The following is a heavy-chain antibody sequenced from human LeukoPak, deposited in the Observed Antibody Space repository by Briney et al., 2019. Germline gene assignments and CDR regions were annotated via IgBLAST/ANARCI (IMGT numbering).Heavy chain of an antibody. CDR2: IYSDGRT. CDR3: AKGGIAAAGTSFYFDY. J-gene: IGHJ4*02. D-gene: IGHD6-13*01. Sequence: GGSLRLSCAASGFAVSNYYMSWVRQAPGKGLEWVSVIYSDGRTFYADSVKGRFTISRDNSKNTLYLQMNSLRAEDTAVYYCAKGGIAAAGTSFYFDYWGQGTLVTVSS. CDR1: GFAVSNYY. V-gene: IGHV3-66*01.